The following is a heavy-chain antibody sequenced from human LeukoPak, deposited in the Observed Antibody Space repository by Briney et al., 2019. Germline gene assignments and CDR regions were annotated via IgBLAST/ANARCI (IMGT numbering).Heavy chain of an antibody. V-gene: IGHV2-5*01. CDR3: AGYYYVHAFDI. CDR2: IYWNDDK. Sequence: SGPTLVNPTQTLTLTCTFSGFSLSTSGVGVGWIRQPPGKALEWLALIYWNDDKRYSPSLKSRLTITKDTSKNQVVLTMTNMDPVDTATYYCAGYYYVHAFDIWGQGTMVTISS. J-gene: IGHJ3*02. D-gene: IGHD3-22*01. CDR1: GFSLSTSGVG.